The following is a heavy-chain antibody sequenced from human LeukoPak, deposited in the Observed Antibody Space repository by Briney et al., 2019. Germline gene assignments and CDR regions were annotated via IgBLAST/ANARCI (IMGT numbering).Heavy chain of an antibody. J-gene: IGHJ4*02. CDR1: GYTFTTYG. V-gene: IGHV1-18*01. CDR3: ARVWPDYDILTGYHIPSYFDY. CDR2: ISTYNGDT. Sequence: ASVKVSCKSSGYTFTTYGISWVRQAPGQGLEWMGWISTYNGDTNYAQKLQGRVTMTTDTSTSTAYMELRSLRSDDTAVYYCARVWPDYDILTGYHIPSYFDYWGQGTLVTVSS. D-gene: IGHD3-9*01.